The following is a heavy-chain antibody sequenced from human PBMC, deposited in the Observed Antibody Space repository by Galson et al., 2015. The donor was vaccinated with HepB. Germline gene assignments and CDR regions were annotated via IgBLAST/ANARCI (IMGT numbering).Heavy chain of an antibody. V-gene: IGHV3-9*01. D-gene: IGHD4-17*01. CDR1: RLNFDAYA. J-gene: IGHJ3*02. CDR3: VKDHHGDYVGNAFDI. CDR2: IAWNGAIV. Sequence: SLRLSCAASRLNFDAYAMHWVRQAPGKGLEWVSGIAWNGAIVHYAASVQGRFTISRDNVRNSLYLQMNSLRTEDTALYYCVKDHHGDYVGNAFDIWGRGTLVTVSS.